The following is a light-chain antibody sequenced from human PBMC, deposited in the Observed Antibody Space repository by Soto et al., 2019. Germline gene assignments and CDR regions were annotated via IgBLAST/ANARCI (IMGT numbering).Light chain of an antibody. J-gene: IGKJ1*01. CDR3: QQSYTST. V-gene: IGKV1-39*01. CDR2: GAS. CDR1: QSISRY. Sequence: DIQMTQSPSSLSAYVGDRVTITCRASQSISRYLNWYQQKPGKAPKLLIYGASSLQSGVPSRFSGSASGTDFTLTISSLQPEDFATYYCQQSYTSTFGHGTKVYIK.